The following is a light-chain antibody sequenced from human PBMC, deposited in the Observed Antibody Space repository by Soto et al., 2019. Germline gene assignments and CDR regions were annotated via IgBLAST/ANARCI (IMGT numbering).Light chain of an antibody. J-gene: IGKJ5*01. CDR3: QQLFDSPIT. CDR2: AAS. V-gene: IGKV1-9*01. CDR1: QVISTS. Sequence: IQLTQSPSFLSPSIGASVTITCRASQVISTSLAWYQVKPGKAPKLLIYAASTLESGVPSRFSATVSGTEFSLTITSLQPEDFATYYCQQLFDSPITFSQGTLLAIK.